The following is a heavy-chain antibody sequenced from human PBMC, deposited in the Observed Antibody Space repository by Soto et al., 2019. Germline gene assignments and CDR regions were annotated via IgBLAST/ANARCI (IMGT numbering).Heavy chain of an antibody. CDR1: GFTFSSCS. D-gene: IGHD1-1*01. V-gene: IGHV3-48*01. J-gene: IGHJ5*02. CDR2: ISSSSSTI. Sequence: PGGSLRLSCAASGFTFSSCSMNWVRQAPGKGLEWVSYISSSSSTIYYTDSVKGRFTISRDNAKNSLFLQMNSLRVEDTAVYYCATSGKLPYSFDPWGQGTLVTVSS. CDR3: ATSGKLPYSFDP.